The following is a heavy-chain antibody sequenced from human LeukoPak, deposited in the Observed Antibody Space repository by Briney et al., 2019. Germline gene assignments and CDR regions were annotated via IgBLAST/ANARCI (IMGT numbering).Heavy chain of an antibody. J-gene: IGHJ5*02. CDR2: IYYSGST. Sequence: SETLSLTCTVSVGSISSYYWSWIRQPPGKGLEWIGYIYYSGSTNYNPSLKSRVTISVDTSKNQFSLKLSSVTAADTAVYYCARGITGTTFRFDPWGQGTLVTVSS. V-gene: IGHV4-59*01. CDR3: ARGITGTTFRFDP. D-gene: IGHD1-20*01. CDR1: VGSISSYY.